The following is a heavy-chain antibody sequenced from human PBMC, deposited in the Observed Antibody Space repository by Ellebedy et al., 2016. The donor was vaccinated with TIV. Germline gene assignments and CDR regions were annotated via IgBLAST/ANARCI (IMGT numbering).Heavy chain of an antibody. CDR3: AREAGISSFRHWYIDL. J-gene: IGHJ2*01. CDR2: TCST. CDR1: GFTFNNHA. Sequence: GESLKISCEASGFTFNNHAVSWVRQAPGKGLEWISGTCSTFSADSVPGRFTVSSDNSKQMVYLQMNSLTSEDTGVYYWAREAGISSFRHWYIDLWGRGTLVIVSS. V-gene: IGHV3-53*01. D-gene: IGHD6-6*01.